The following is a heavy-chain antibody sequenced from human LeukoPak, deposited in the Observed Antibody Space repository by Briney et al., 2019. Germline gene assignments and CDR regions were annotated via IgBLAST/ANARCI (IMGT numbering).Heavy chain of an antibody. CDR3: AMGLIYYDSSGYPFDY. Sequence: GGSLRLSCAASGFTFSSYAMSWVRQAPGKGLEWVSAISGSGGSTYYADSVKGRFTISRDNSKNTPYLQMNSLRAEDTAVYYCAMGLIYYDSSGYPFDYWGQGTLVTVSS. CDR1: GFTFSSYA. V-gene: IGHV3-23*01. D-gene: IGHD3-22*01. CDR2: ISGSGGST. J-gene: IGHJ4*02.